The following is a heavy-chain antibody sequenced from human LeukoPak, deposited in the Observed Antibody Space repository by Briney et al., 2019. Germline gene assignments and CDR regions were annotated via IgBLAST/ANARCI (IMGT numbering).Heavy chain of an antibody. D-gene: IGHD3-22*01. J-gene: IGHJ5*02. V-gene: IGHV4-39*07. CDR2: IYISGTT. Sequence: SDTLSLTCSVSAGSLSSSRYFSAWIRQPPGKGLDWFGSIYISGTTHSTASLKTRVSMSLDRPRNQFSLRLNSVTAADRAGYYCARGYGYYLGQFDPWGQGNLVTVSS. CDR1: AGSLSSSRYF. CDR3: ARGYGYYLGQFDP.